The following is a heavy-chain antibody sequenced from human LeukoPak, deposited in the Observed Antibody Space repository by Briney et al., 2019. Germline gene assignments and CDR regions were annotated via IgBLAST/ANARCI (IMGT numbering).Heavy chain of an antibody. D-gene: IGHD4-17*01. J-gene: IGHJ4*02. V-gene: IGHV3-30-3*01. CDR1: GFTFRNYW. Sequence: SGGSLRLSCAASGFTFRNYWMHWVRQAPGKGLEWVAVISYDGSNKYYADSVKGRFTISRDNSKNTLYLQMNSLRAEDTAVYYCAIGPSLYDYGDYDGDYWGQGTLVTVSS. CDR3: AIGPSLYDYGDYDGDY. CDR2: ISYDGSNK.